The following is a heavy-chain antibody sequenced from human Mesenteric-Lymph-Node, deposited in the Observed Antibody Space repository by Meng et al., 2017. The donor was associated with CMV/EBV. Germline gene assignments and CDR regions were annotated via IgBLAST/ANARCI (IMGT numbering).Heavy chain of an antibody. CDR2: INSDGSST. CDR1: GFSFSTYS. J-gene: IGHJ4*02. D-gene: IGHD3-10*01. V-gene: IGHV3-74*01. CDR3: ARLAGGSGSYPDY. Sequence: GESLKISCAASGFSFSTYSMNWVRQAPGKGLVWVSHINSDGSSTTYADSVKGRLTISRDNAKNTLYLQMNSLRVEDTAVYYCARLAGGSGSYPDYWGQGTLVTVSS.